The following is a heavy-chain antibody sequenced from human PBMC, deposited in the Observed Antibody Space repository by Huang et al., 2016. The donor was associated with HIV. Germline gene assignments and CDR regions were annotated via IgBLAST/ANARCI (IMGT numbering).Heavy chain of an antibody. V-gene: IGHV3-30-3*01. D-gene: IGHD5-12*01. Sequence: QVQLVESGGGVVQPGRSLRLSCAASRFTFSNYAMHWVRQAPGKGLEWVAVISYDGSNKYYADAVKGQFTISRDNSKNSLYLQMNSLRAEDTAVYYCARDLWLRDLYYYYYMDVWGKGTTVTVSS. CDR3: ARDLWLRDLYYYYYMDV. J-gene: IGHJ6*03. CDR1: RFTFSNYA. CDR2: ISYDGSNK.